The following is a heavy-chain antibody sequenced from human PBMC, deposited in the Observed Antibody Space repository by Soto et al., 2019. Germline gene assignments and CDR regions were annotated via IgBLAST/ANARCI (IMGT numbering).Heavy chain of an antibody. CDR3: ARGLPYSSGWYD. D-gene: IGHD6-19*01. CDR2: INHSGST. V-gene: IGHV4-34*01. CDR1: GGSFSGYY. Sequence: SETLSLTCAVYGGSFSGYYWSWIRQPPGKGLEWIGEINHSGSTNYNPSLKSRVTISVDTSKNQFSLKLSSVTAADTAVYYCARGLPYSSGWYDWGQGTLVTVSS. J-gene: IGHJ4*02.